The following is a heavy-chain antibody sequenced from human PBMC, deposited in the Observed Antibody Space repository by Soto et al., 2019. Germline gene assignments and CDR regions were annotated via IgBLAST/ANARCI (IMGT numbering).Heavy chain of an antibody. J-gene: IGHJ4*02. D-gene: IGHD5-12*01. CDR3: ARGRVYPYSGYDAWPPDFDY. Sequence: SETLSLTCTVSGGSISSGDYYWSWIRQPPGKGLEWIGEINHSGSTNYNPSLKSRVTISVDTSKNQFSLKLSSVTAADTAVYYCARGRVYPYSGYDAWPPDFDYWGQGTLVTVSS. CDR2: INHSGST. CDR1: GGSISSGDYY. V-gene: IGHV4-30-4*01.